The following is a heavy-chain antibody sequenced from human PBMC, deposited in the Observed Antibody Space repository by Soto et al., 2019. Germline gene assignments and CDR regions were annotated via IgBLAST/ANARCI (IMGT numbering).Heavy chain of an antibody. J-gene: IGHJ4*02. CDR1: GGTFRRYT. CDR2: IIAVFGTA. V-gene: IGHV1-69*06. Sequence: QVQLVQSGAEAKKPGSSVKVSCKVSGGTFRRYTINWVRQAPGQGLEWMGGIIAVFGTATYAQKFQGRVTITADKSTSTAYMELISLRSEDTAMYYCARELPTYSGDYGNYCDYWGQGTLVTVSS. D-gene: IGHD4-17*01. CDR3: ARELPTYSGDYGNYCDY.